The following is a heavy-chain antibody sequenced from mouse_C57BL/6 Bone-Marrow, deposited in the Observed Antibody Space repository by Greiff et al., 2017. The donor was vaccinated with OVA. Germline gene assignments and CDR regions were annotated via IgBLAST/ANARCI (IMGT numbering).Heavy chain of an antibody. CDR2: IWWDDDK. J-gene: IGHJ4*01. D-gene: IGHD1-1*01. CDR1: GFSLSTFGMG. V-gene: IGHV8-8*01. Sequence: QVTLKVSGPGILQPSQTLSLTCSFSGFSLSTFGMGVGWLRQPSGKGLEWLAHIWWDDDKYYNPALKSRLTISKATSKNQVFLKIANVYTADTATYYCALIACSSPFYYAMDYWGQGTSVTVSS. CDR3: ALIACSSPFYYAMDY.